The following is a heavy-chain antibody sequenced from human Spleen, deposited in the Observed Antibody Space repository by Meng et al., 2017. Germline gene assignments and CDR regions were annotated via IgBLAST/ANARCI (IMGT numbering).Heavy chain of an antibody. J-gene: IGHJ4*02. Sequence: EVEVLEAGGGVGQPGGSLGLSCEASGFTFRTYALNCVRQAPGKGLEWVSAISASGDSKLYADSVNGRFTISRNNSKSTLFLQINSLRVEDTAIYYCARWKYHYDFWGQGTLVTVSS. V-gene: IGHV3-23*01. D-gene: IGHD1-7*01. CDR2: ISASGDSK. CDR1: GFTFRTYA. CDR3: ARWKYHYDF.